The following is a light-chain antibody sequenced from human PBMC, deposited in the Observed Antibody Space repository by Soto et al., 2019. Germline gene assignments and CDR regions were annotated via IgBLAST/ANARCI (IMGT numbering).Light chain of an antibody. V-gene: IGKV3-15*01. CDR3: QQYNDWPPKIT. CDR2: DAS. CDR1: QSVSSN. J-gene: IGKJ4*01. Sequence: EIVMTQSPATLSVSPGERVTLSCRASQSVSSNLAWYQQKPGQAPRLLIYDASTRATGIPARFSGSGSGTEFTLTISSLQSEDFAVYYCQQYNDWPPKITFGGGTKV.